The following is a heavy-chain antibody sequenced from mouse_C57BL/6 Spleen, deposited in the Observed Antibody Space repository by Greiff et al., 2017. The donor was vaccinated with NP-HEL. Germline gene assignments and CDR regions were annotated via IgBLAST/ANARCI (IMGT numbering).Heavy chain of an antibody. D-gene: IGHD1-1*01. V-gene: IGHV1-64*01. J-gene: IGHJ2*01. CDR3: ASELRSFDY. Sequence: VQLQQSGAELVKPGASVKLSCKASGYTFTSYWMHWVKQRPGQGLEWIGMIHPNSGSTNYNEKFKSKATLTVDKSSSTAYMQLSSRTSEDSAVYYCASELRSFDYWGQGTTLTVSS. CDR2: IHPNSGST. CDR1: GYTFTSYW.